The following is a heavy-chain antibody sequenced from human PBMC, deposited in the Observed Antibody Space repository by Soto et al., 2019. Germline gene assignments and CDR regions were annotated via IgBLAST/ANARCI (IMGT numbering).Heavy chain of an antibody. CDR1: GFTFSSYG. Sequence: GGSLRLSCAASGFTFSSYGMHWVRQAPGKGLEWVAVIWYDGSNKYYADSVKGRFTISRDNSKNTLYLQMNSLRAEDTAVYYCARDPRPHYGSDNNWFDPWGQGTLVTVSS. D-gene: IGHD3-10*01. CDR3: ARDPRPHYGSDNNWFDP. J-gene: IGHJ5*02. CDR2: IWYDGSNK. V-gene: IGHV3-33*01.